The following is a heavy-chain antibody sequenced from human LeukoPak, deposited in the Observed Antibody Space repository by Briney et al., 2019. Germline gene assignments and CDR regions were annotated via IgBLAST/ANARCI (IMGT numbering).Heavy chain of an antibody. CDR2: IYPGDSDT. V-gene: IGHV5-51*01. D-gene: IGHD3-3*01. J-gene: IGHJ3*02. Sequence: GESLKISCKGSGYSFTGYWIGWVRQMPGKGLEWMGIIYPGDSDTRYSPSFQGQVTISADKSISTAYLQWSSLKASDTAMYYCARDAQYYDFWSGYPPYDAFDIWGQGTMVTVSS. CDR1: GYSFTGYW. CDR3: ARDAQYYDFWSGYPPYDAFDI.